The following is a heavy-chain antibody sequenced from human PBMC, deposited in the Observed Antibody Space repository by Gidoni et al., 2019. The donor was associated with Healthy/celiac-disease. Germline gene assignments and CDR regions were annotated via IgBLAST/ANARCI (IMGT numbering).Heavy chain of an antibody. CDR2: ISSRSSYI. D-gene: IGHD5-12*01. CDR1: GFTFSSYS. V-gene: IGHV3-21*01. Sequence: EVQLVESGGGLVKPGGSLRLSCAASGFTFSSYSMNWVRQAPGKGLEWVSSISSRSSYIYYADSVKGRFTISRDNAKNSLYLQMNSLRAEDTAVYYCARERAYGGYGLDYWGQGTLVTVSS. J-gene: IGHJ4*02. CDR3: ARERAYGGYGLDY.